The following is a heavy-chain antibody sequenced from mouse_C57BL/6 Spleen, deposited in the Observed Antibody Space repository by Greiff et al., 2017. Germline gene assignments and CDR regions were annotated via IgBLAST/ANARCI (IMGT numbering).Heavy chain of an antibody. CDR1: GFTFSDYG. CDR3: AIGSSSVDV. D-gene: IGHD1-1*01. Sequence: DVQLVESGGGLVKPGGSLKLSCAASGFTFSDYGMHWVRQAPEKGLEWVAYISSGSSSIYYADTVKGRFTISRDNAKNTLFLQMTSLRSEDTAMXYCAIGSSSVDVWGTGTTVTVSS. J-gene: IGHJ1*03. CDR2: ISSGSSSI. V-gene: IGHV5-17*01.